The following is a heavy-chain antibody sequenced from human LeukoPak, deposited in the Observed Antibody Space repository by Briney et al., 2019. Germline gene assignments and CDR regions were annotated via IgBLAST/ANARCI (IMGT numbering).Heavy chain of an antibody. CDR2: IIPIFGTA. J-gene: IGHJ4*02. Sequence: SVKVSCKASGGTFSSYAISWVRQAPGQGLEWMGRIIPIFGTANYAQKFQGRVTITTDESTSTAYMELSSLRSEDTAVYYCARHPSPGESFGFDYWGQGTLVTVSS. CDR1: GGTFSSYA. V-gene: IGHV1-69*05. D-gene: IGHD3-3*01. CDR3: ARHPSPGESFGFDY.